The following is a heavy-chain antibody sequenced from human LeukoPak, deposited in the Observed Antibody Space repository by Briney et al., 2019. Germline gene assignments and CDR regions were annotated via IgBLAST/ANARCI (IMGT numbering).Heavy chain of an antibody. CDR1: GYTFTSYG. CDR3: AQRVVSYDILTGYYGRQKYYFDY. CDR2: ISAYNGNT. V-gene: IGHV1-18*01. D-gene: IGHD3-9*01. Sequence: ASVKVSCKASGYTFTSYGISWVRQAPGQGLEWMGWISAYNGNTNYAQKLQGRVTMTTDTSTSTAYMELRSLRSDDTAVYYCAQRVVSYDILTGYYGRQKYYFDYWGQGTLVTVSS. J-gene: IGHJ4*02.